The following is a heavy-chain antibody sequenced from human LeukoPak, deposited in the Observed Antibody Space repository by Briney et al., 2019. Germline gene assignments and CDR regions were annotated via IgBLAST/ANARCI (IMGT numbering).Heavy chain of an antibody. CDR3: AAQYYDFWSGYSPMDV. CDR2: IKQDGSEK. CDR1: GFTFSSYW. V-gene: IGHV3-7*01. Sequence: PGGSLRLSCAASGFTFSSYWMSWVRQAPGKGPEWVANIKQDGSEKYYVDSVKGRFTISRDNAKNSLYLQMNSLRAEDTAVYYCAAQYYDFWSGYSPMDVWGQGTTVTVSS. D-gene: IGHD3-3*01. J-gene: IGHJ6*02.